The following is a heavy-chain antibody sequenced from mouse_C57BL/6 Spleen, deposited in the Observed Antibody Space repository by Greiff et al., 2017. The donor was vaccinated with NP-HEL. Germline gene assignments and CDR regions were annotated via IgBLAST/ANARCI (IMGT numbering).Heavy chain of an antibody. Sequence: VQLQQSGTELVKPGASVKLSCKASGYTFTSYWMHWVKQRPGQGLEWIGNINPSNGGPNYNEKFKSKATLTVDKSSSPAYMQLSSLTSEDSAVYYCARGGGNYYGSYAMDYWGQGTSVTVSS. J-gene: IGHJ4*01. D-gene: IGHD1-1*01. CDR1: GYTFTSYW. CDR3: ARGGGNYYGSYAMDY. CDR2: INPSNGGP. V-gene: IGHV1-53*01.